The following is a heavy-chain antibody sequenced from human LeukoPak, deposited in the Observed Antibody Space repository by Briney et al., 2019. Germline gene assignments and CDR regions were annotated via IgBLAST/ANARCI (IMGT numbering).Heavy chain of an antibody. V-gene: IGHV4-4*02. CDR3: ARSTGNIVVLSAGMNYYYGMDV. D-gene: IGHD2-2*01. Sequence: PSETLSLTCSVSGDSLSSVTWWTWVRQPPGKGLEWIGEIYHTGSTNYNPSLKSRVAISIDKSKNQFSLKLTSVAAADTAVYYCARSTGNIVVLSAGMNYYYGMDVWGQGTTVTVSS. CDR1: GDSLSSVTW. CDR2: IYHTGST. J-gene: IGHJ6*02.